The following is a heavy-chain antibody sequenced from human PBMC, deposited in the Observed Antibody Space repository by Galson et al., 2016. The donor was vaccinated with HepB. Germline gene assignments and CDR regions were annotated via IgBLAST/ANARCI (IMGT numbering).Heavy chain of an antibody. V-gene: IGHV3-7*01. Sequence: SLRLSCAASGFSFRNYWMNWVRQSPGKGLEWLVNIGGDGSKKYYTDSMKGRITISRDNANNSLYLQMSNLGVEDTAVYYCVRTLVRDSFDYWGQGVLVTVSS. J-gene: IGHJ4*02. CDR3: VRTLVRDSFDY. D-gene: IGHD2-8*02. CDR2: IGGDGSKK. CDR1: GFSFRNYW.